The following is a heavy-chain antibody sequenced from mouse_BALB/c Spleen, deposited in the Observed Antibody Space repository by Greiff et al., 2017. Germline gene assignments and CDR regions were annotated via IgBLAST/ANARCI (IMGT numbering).Heavy chain of an antibody. D-gene: IGHD2-1*01. Sequence: VQLQQSGAELVKPGASVKLSCTASGFNIKDTYMHWVKQRPEKGLEWIGRIDPANGNTKYDPKFQGKATITADTSSNTAYLQLSSLTSEDTAVYYCAKYGNFAYWGQGTLVTVSA. CDR3: AKYGNFAY. CDR2: IDPANGNT. CDR1: GFNIKDTY. J-gene: IGHJ3*01. V-gene: IGHV14-3*02.